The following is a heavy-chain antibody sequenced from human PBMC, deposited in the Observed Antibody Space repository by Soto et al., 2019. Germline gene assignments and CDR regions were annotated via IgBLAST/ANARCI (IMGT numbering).Heavy chain of an antibody. J-gene: IGHJ3*02. Sequence: ASVKVSCKASGYALTSYGISWVRQAPGQGLEWMGWISAYNGNTNYAQKLQGRVTMTTDTSTSTAYMELRSLRSDDTAVYYCARTGTLSEWFLPNTDAYDIWGQGAMVTVSS. CDR3: ARTGTLSEWFLPNTDAYDI. D-gene: IGHD3-3*01. V-gene: IGHV1-18*01. CDR1: GYALTSYG. CDR2: ISAYNGNT.